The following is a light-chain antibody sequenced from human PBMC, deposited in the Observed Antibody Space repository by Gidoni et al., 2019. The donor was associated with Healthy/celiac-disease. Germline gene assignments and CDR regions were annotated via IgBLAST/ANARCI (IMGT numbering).Light chain of an antibody. Sequence: LGERATINCKSSQSVLYSSNNKNYLAWYQQKPGQPPKLLIYWASTRESGVPDRFSGSGSGTDFTLTISSLQAEDVAVYYCQQYYSTPRTFGQXTKVEIK. CDR2: WAS. V-gene: IGKV4-1*01. J-gene: IGKJ1*01. CDR1: QSVLYSSNNKNY. CDR3: QQYYSTPRT.